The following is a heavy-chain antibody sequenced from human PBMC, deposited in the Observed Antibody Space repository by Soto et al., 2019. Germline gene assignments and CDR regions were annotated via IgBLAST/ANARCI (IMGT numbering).Heavy chain of an antibody. CDR1: GYSFTSYW. CDR2: IDPSDSYT. D-gene: IGHD6-19*01. Sequence: EVQLVQSGAEVKKPGEFLRISCKGSGYSFTSYWISWVRQMPGKGLEWMGRIDPSDSYTNYSPSFQGHVTISADKSISTAYLQWSSLKASDTAMYYCARHIGGWYYFDYWGQGTLVTVSS. J-gene: IGHJ4*02. V-gene: IGHV5-10-1*03. CDR3: ARHIGGWYYFDY.